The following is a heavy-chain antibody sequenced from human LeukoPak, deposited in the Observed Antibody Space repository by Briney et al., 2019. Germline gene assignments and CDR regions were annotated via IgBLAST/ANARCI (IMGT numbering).Heavy chain of an antibody. CDR3: ARDWRDCSGGSCLNWFDP. CDR2: IYHSGST. CDR1: GGSISSGGYS. D-gene: IGHD2-15*01. Sequence: PSETLSLTCAVSGGSISSGGYSWSWIRQPPGKGLEWIGYIYHSGSTYYNPSLKSRVTISVDRSKNQFSLKLSSVTAADTAVYYCARDWRDCSGGSCLNWFDPWGQGTLVTVSS. V-gene: IGHV4-30-2*01. J-gene: IGHJ5*02.